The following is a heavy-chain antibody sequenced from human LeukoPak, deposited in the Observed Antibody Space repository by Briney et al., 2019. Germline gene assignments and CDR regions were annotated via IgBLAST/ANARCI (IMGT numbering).Heavy chain of an antibody. J-gene: IGHJ3*02. CDR3: AKDRHGVPREDAFDI. CDR1: GFTFSSYG. CDR2: ISGSGGST. D-gene: IGHD1-26*01. V-gene: IGHV3-23*01. Sequence: GGSLRLSCAASGFTFSSYGMSWVRQAPGKGLEWVSAISGSGGSTYYADSVKGRFTISRDNSKNTLYLQMNSLRAEDTAVYYCAKDRHGVPREDAFDIWGQGTMVTVSS.